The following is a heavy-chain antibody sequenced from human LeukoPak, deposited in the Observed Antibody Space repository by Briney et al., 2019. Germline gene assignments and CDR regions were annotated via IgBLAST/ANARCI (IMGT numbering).Heavy chain of an antibody. J-gene: IGHJ3*02. CDR3: ARGLDTNDWYDAFDI. D-gene: IGHD3/OR15-3a*01. CDR2: ISSSGSTI. V-gene: IGHV3-48*03. Sequence: PGGSLRLSCAASGFTFSSYEMNWVRQAPGKGLEWVSYISSSGSTIYYADSVKGRFTISRDDAKNSLYLQMNSLRAEDTAVYYCARGLDTNDWYDAFDIWGQGTMVTVSS. CDR1: GFTFSSYE.